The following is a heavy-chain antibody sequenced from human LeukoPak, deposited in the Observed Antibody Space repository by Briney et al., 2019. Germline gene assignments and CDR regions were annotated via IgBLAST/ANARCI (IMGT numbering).Heavy chain of an antibody. CDR3: AKGTRDDYGDYFYFDY. Sequence: PGGSLRLSCAGAGFTFSNYGMSWVRQAPGKGLEWVSAISGSGGSTYYADSVKGRFTISRDNSKNTLYLQMNSLRAEDTAVYYCAKGTRDDYGDYFYFDYWGQGTLVTVSS. CDR1: GFTFSNYG. V-gene: IGHV3-23*01. J-gene: IGHJ4*02. CDR2: ISGSGGST. D-gene: IGHD4-17*01.